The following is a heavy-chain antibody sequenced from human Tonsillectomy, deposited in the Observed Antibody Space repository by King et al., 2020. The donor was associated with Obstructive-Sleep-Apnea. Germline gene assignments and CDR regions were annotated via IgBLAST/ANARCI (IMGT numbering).Heavy chain of an antibody. CDR3: GRNDYGDYGALD. D-gene: IGHD4-17*01. V-gene: IGHV4-34*01. CDR2: INDSGST. Sequence: VQLQQWGAGLLKPSETLSLTCAVSGGSFSGFSWSWIRQPPGKGLEWMGDINDSGSTNYAPSPKSRVTIPIDTSKNQFSLKLSSLTAADTAVYYCGRNDYGDYGALDWGQGTLVTVAS. CDR1: GGSFSGFS. J-gene: IGHJ4*02.